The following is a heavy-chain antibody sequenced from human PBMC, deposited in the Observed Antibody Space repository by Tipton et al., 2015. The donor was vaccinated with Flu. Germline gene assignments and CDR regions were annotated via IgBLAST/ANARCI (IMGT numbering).Heavy chain of an antibody. CDR2: ISNSGSET. V-gene: IGHV3-23*01. CDR1: GFNFDIHA. Sequence: SLRLSCAASGFNFDIHAMSWVRQAPGKGLEWVSAISNSGSETYFADSVKGRFTISRARFQNTLFLQMNSLRADDTAVYYCATGVRSGWYYFDDWGQGTLVTVSS. J-gene: IGHJ4*02. CDR3: ATGVRSGWYYFDD. D-gene: IGHD6-19*01.